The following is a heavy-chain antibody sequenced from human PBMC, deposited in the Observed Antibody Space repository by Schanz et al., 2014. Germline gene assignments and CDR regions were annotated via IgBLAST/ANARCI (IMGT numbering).Heavy chain of an antibody. CDR2: ISGRGGRT. D-gene: IGHD1-26*01. V-gene: IGHV3-23*04. J-gene: IGHJ3*02. CDR1: GFTFNSYW. CDR3: ARDGAGRAPDAFDI. Sequence: EVQLVESGGGLVQPGGSLRLSCAASGFTFNSYWMTWVRQAPGKGLEWVSAISGRGGRTYYADSMRGRFTISRDNTKNSLYLQMNSLRAEDTAVYYCARDGAGRAPDAFDIWGQGTMVTVSS.